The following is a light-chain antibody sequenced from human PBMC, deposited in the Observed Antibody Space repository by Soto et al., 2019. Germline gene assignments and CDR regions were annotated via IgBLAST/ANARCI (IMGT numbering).Light chain of an antibody. CDR1: SSDVGSFDY. V-gene: IGLV2-11*01. CDR3: YSHTTSATYVV. CDR2: TVN. J-gene: IGLJ2*01. Sequence: QSALIQPLSVSGSPGQSVTIPCTGTSSDVGSFDYVSWYQQHPGTVPKSMIYTVNTQPSGVPDRFSGSKSGNTASMTISGLQAEDEAGFQCYSHTTSATYVVFGGGTKLTVL.